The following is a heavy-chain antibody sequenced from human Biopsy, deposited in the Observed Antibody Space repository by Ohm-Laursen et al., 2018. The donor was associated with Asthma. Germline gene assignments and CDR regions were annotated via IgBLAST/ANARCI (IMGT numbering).Heavy chain of an antibody. D-gene: IGHD3-3*02. CDR3: ARTFHFWSPYHAEHYQL. V-gene: IGHV3-7*01. J-gene: IGHJ1*01. CDR1: GFTFGDYW. Sequence: GSLRLSCAASGFTFGDYWMSWVRQVPGKGLEGVANIKHDGTEKNHVDSLKGRFTIPRDDAKNSLYLQMNSLRAEDTAVYYCARTFHFWSPYHAEHYQLWGQGTLVTVPS. CDR2: IKHDGTEK.